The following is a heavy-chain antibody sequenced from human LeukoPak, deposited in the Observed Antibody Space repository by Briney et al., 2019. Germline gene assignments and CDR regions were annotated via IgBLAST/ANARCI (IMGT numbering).Heavy chain of an antibody. D-gene: IGHD3-10*01. CDR2: INPNSGGT. J-gene: IGHJ5*02. CDR1: GYTFTGYY. V-gene: IGHV1-2*02. Sequence: ASVKVSCKASGYTFTGYYMHWVRQAPGQGLEWMGWINPNSGGTNYAQKFQGRVTMTRDTSISTAYVELSRLRSDDTAVYYCARNKWFGTGWFDPWGQGTLVTVSS. CDR3: ARNKWFGTGWFDP.